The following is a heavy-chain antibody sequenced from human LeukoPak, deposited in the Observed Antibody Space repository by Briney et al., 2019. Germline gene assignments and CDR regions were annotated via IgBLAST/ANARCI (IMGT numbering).Heavy chain of an antibody. Sequence: SETLSLTCTVPGDSISSSVYCWGWIRQPPGKGLEWIGCISYSGSTSYSPSLKSRVTISGDTSKNQFSLKLTSVTAADTAVYYCARYSTSSGWFDPWGQGTLVTVSS. J-gene: IGHJ5*02. CDR2: ISYSGST. V-gene: IGHV4-39*01. CDR3: ARYSTSSGWFDP. D-gene: IGHD6-6*01. CDR1: GDSISSSVYC.